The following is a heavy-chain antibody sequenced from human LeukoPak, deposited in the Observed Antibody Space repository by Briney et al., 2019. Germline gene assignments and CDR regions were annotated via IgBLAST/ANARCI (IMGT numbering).Heavy chain of an antibody. V-gene: IGHV3-48*03. Sequence: AGGSLRLSCAASGFTFNSYEMNWVRQAPGKGLEWVSYISSSGSTIYYADSVKGRFTISRDNAKNSLYLQMNSLRAEDTAVYYCARERDGYNDYWGQGTLVTVSS. J-gene: IGHJ4*02. D-gene: IGHD5-24*01. CDR2: ISSSGSTI. CDR3: ARERDGYNDY. CDR1: GFTFNSYE.